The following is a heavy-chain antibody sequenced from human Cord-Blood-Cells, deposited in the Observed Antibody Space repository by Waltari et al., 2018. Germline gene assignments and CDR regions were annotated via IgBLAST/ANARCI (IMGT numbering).Heavy chain of an antibody. D-gene: IGHD3-3*01. V-gene: IGHV3-74*01. J-gene: IGHJ4*02. CDR3: ATGDYDFYFDY. CDR1: GFTFSSYW. CDR2: INSDGRST. Sequence: EVQLVESGGGLVQPGGSLRLSCAASGFTFSSYWMHWVRQAPGKGLVWVSLINSDGRSTSYADSVKGRFTISRDNAKNTLYLQMNSLRAEDTAVYYCATGDYDFYFDYWGQGTLVTVSS.